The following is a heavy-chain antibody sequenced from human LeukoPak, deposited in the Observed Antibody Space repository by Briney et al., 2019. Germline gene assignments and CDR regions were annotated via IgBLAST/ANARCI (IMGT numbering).Heavy chain of an antibody. CDR3: AKSACGGSCRVPYYYYGMDV. Sequence: PGGSLRLSCAASGFTFSSYGMHWVRQAPGKGLEWVAVISYDGSNKYYADSVKGRFTISRDNSKNTLYLQMNSLRAEDTAVYYCAKSACGGSCRVPYYYYGMDVWGQGTTVTVSS. V-gene: IGHV3-30*18. CDR1: GFTFSSYG. J-gene: IGHJ6*02. CDR2: ISYDGSNK. D-gene: IGHD2-15*01.